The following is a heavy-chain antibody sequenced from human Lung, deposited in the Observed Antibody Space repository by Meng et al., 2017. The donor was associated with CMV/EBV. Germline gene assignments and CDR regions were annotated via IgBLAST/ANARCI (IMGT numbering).Heavy chain of an antibody. CDR1: GYSFGNYA. CDR3: ARVYYDSTNYYFSFGY. J-gene: IGHJ4*02. D-gene: IGHD3-22*01. CDR2: ISYDGDKK. V-gene: IGHV3-30*04. Sequence: GGSXRLXCVGSGYSFGNYAMHWVRQAPGKGLEWVAVISYDGDKKFYTDSVKGRFTISRDNSKNTLILQMNSLRTEDTAVYYCARVYYDSTNYYFSFGYWGQGTLVTVSS.